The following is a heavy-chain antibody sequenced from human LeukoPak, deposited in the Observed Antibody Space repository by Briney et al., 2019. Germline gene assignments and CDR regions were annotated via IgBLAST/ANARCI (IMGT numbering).Heavy chain of an antibody. V-gene: IGHV3-15*07. CDR2: IKSKTDGGTT. J-gene: IGHJ4*02. D-gene: IGHD3-22*01. Sequence: PGGSLRLSCAASGFAFTNAWMNWVRQAPGKGLEWVGRIKSKTDGGTTDYAAPVKGRFTISRDDSKNTLYLQMNSLKTEDTAVYYCTTADSSGRFLIDYWGQGTLVTVSS. CDR1: GFAFTNAW. CDR3: TTADSSGRFLIDY.